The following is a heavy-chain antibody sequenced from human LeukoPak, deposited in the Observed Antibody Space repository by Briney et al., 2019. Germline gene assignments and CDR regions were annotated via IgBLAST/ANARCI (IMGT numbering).Heavy chain of an antibody. V-gene: IGHV3-74*01. CDR2: INSDGSIT. CDR3: AGSGSRGNWFDP. J-gene: IGHJ5*02. CDR1: GFTFSSNW. D-gene: IGHD1-26*01. Sequence: GGSLRLSCAASGFTFSSNWMHWVRLAPGKGLVWVSRINSDGSITIYADSVKGRFTISRDNAKNTLYLQMNSLRAEDTAVYYCAGSGSRGNWFDPWGQGTPVTVSS.